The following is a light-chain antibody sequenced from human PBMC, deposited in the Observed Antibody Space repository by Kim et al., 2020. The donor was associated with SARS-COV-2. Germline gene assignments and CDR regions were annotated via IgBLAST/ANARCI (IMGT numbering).Light chain of an antibody. CDR1: QGISSY. V-gene: IGKV1-9*01. CDR2: GAS. CDR3: QQLNSYPWT. Sequence: ASVGDRVTITCRASQGISSYLAWYQHHPGKAPKLLIYGASTLQSGVPLKFSGSGSGTDFTLTISSLRPEDFATYYCQQLNSYPWTFGQGTKVDIK. J-gene: IGKJ1*01.